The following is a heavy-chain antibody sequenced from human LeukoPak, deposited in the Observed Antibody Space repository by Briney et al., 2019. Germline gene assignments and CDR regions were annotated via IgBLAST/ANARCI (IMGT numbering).Heavy chain of an antibody. CDR2: IYISGST. D-gene: IGHD1-7*01. J-gene: IGHJ4*02. CDR3: ARDQELNWNYDFFDY. CDR1: GGSISSHY. V-gene: IGHV4-4*07. Sequence: KPSETLSLTCTVSGGSISSHYWSWIRQAAGKGLEWIGRIYISGSTNYNPSLKSRVTLSLDTSKNQISLRLSSVTAADTDVYYCARDQELNWNYDFFDYWGQGTLVTVSS.